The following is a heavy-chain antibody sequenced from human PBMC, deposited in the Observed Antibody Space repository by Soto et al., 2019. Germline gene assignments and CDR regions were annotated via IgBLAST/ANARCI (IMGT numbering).Heavy chain of an antibody. CDR2: ISGSGSST. CDR3: AKCGGSYGSGSHIDT. J-gene: IGHJ4*02. Sequence: RGSLRLSCVASGFTFSSYAMSWVRQAPGKDLEWVSGISGSGSSTYYAGYVKGRFTISRDTSKNTLHLQMNGLRAEDTAIYYCAKCGGSYGSGSHIDTWGQGTQVTVSS. D-gene: IGHD3-10*01. V-gene: IGHV3-23*01. CDR1: GFTFSSYA.